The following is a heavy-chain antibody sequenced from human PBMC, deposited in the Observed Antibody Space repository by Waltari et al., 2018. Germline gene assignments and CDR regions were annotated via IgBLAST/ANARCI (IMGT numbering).Heavy chain of an antibody. D-gene: IGHD3-22*01. V-gene: IGHV3-11*05. CDR2: ISSSSGYT. Sequence: QVQLVESGGGLVKPGGSLRLSCAASGFRFSDYFMSWIRQAPGKGLEWVSYISSSSGYTKYADSVKGRFTISRDNAKNSLYLQMNSLRADDTAIYYCAKEENGYPDYWGQGTLVTVSS. CDR1: GFRFSDYF. J-gene: IGHJ4*02. CDR3: AKEENGYPDY.